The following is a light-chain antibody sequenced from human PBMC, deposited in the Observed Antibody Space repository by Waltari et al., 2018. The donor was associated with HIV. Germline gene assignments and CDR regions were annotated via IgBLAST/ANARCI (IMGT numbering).Light chain of an antibody. CDR2: KAS. J-gene: IGKJ4*01. CDR3: QQYNRFSH. V-gene: IGKV1-5*03. Sequence: DTQMTQSPSTLSASVGDRVTITSRASQNINSWLAWYQQKPGKVPQLLIHKASTLETGVPSRFSGSGSGTEFTLTITSLQPDDFATYYCQQYNRFSHFGGGTKVEIK. CDR1: QNINSW.